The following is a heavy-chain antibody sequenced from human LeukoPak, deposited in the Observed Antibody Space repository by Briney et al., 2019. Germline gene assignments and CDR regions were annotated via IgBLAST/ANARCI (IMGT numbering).Heavy chain of an antibody. J-gene: IGHJ4*02. V-gene: IGHV3-23*01. CDR1: GFTFGIYA. D-gene: IGHD5-12*01. CDR2: ITGSGGST. CDR3: ATLPRGPTGYVGYGGEDY. Sequence: GGALRLSCAASGFTFGIYAMTWVRQAPGKGLQWVSAITGSGGSTCYADSVKGRFTISSDNSKNTLYLRMNGLRAEDTAVYYCATLPRGPTGYVGYGGEDYWGQGALVTVSS.